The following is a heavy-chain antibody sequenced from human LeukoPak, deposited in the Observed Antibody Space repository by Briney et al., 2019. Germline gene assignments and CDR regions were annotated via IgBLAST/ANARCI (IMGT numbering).Heavy chain of an antibody. V-gene: IGHV3-23*01. CDR2: NSGSGGST. D-gene: IGHD3-22*01. CDR1: GFTFSSYA. CDR3: AKDYYDSSGYYAHAEYFQH. J-gene: IGHJ1*01. Sequence: GGSLRLSCAASGFTFSSYAMSWVRQAPGKGLEWVSANSGSGGSTYYADSVKGRFTISRDNSKNTLYLQMNSLRAEDTAVYYCAKDYYDSSGYYAHAEYFQHWGQGTLVTVSS.